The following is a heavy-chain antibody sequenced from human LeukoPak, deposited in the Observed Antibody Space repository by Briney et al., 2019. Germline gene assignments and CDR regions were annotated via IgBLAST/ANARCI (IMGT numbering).Heavy chain of an antibody. CDR2: IYYSGST. V-gene: IGHV4-31*03. Sequence: SQTLSLTCTVSGGSISSGGYYWSWIRQHPGEGLEWIGYIYYSGSTYYNPSLKSRVTISVDTSKNQFSLKLSSVTAADTAVYYCARAPTKAPLYYFDYWGQGTLVTVSS. CDR3: ARAPTKAPLYYFDY. CDR1: GGSISSGGYY. J-gene: IGHJ4*02. D-gene: IGHD2/OR15-2a*01.